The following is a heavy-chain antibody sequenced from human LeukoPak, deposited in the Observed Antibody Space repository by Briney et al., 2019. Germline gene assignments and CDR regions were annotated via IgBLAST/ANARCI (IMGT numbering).Heavy chain of an antibody. D-gene: IGHD3-9*01. CDR1: GFTISNAW. CDR3: ATDKASYDILTGYYGNSAFDY. Sequence: NPGGSLRLSCAASGFTISNAWMSWVRQAPGKGLEWVGRIRSKADGGTTEYAAPVKGRFTISRDDSKNTLYMQMNSLKTDDTAVYYCATDKASYDILTGYYGNSAFDYWGQGTLVTVSS. CDR2: IRSKADGGTT. J-gene: IGHJ4*02. V-gene: IGHV3-15*01.